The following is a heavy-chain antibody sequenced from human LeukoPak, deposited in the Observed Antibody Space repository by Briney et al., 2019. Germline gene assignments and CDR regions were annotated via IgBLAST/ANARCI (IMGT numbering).Heavy chain of an antibody. J-gene: IGHJ4*02. CDR1: GFSLSTSGVG. V-gene: IGHV2-5*01. D-gene: IGHD3-10*01. CDR2: FDWNDDK. Sequence: SGPTLRKPTQTLTLSCTFSGFSLSTSGVGVGWIRQPPGKALEWLALFDWNDDKRYTPSRKSRLTITKDHTKNQRVLTMTNMDPVDTATYYCAHTRITMVRGVVFDYWGQGTLVTVSS. CDR3: AHTRITMVRGVVFDY.